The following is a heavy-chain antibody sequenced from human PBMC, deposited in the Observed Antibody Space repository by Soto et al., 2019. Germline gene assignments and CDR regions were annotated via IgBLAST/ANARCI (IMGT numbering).Heavy chain of an antibody. V-gene: IGHV4-38-2*01. Sequence: PSETLSLTGAVSTYSIRSDYHWGWIRQPPGKGLEWIGSIYHSGSTYHNPSLKSRVTISVDTSKNQISLKLSSVTAADSAVYYCARVVRYRSGWYPKYYFDYWGQGTMVTVSS. D-gene: IGHD6-19*01. CDR1: TYSIRSDYH. J-gene: IGHJ4*02. CDR3: ARVVRYRSGWYPKYYFDY. CDR2: IYHSGST.